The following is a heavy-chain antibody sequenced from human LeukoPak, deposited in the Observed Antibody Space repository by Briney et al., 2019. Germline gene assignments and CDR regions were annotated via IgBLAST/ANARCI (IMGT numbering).Heavy chain of an antibody. CDR3: ARGGSGYDWFDP. J-gene: IGHJ5*02. CDR2: IHYTGST. V-gene: IGHV4-59*01. D-gene: IGHD5-12*01. CDR1: GGSISSYY. Sequence: SETLSLTCTVSGGSISSYYWSWIRQSPGKGLECIGYIHYTGSTNYNPSLKSRVTISVETSKNQFSLKLKSVTAADTAVYYCARGGSGYDWFDPWGQGTLVTVSS.